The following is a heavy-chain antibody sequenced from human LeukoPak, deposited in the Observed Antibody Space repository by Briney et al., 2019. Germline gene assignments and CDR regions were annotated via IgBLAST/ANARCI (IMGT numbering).Heavy chain of an antibody. J-gene: IGHJ4*02. V-gene: IGHV4-39*01. Sequence: ASETLSLTCTVSGGSISSSSYYWGWIRQPPGKGLEWIGSIYYSGSTYYNPSLKSRVTISVDTSKNQFSLKLSSVTAADTAVYYCARQGQQLRPFDYWGQGTLVTVSS. CDR2: IYYSGST. CDR1: GGSISSSSYY. D-gene: IGHD6-13*01. CDR3: ARQGQQLRPFDY.